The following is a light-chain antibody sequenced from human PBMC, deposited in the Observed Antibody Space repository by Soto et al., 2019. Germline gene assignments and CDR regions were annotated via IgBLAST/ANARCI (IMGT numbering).Light chain of an antibody. J-gene: IGKJ2*01. Sequence: EIVLTQSPGTLSLSPGERATLSCRASQSVSSSYLAWYQQKPGQAPRLLIYDASSRATGIPDRFSGSGSGTDVTLTISILEPEDIAVYFCQQYGSSPYTFGQGTKLEIK. CDR3: QQYGSSPYT. CDR2: DAS. CDR1: QSVSSSY. V-gene: IGKV3-20*01.